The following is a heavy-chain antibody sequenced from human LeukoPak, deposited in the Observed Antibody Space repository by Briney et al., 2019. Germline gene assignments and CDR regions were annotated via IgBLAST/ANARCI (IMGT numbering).Heavy chain of an antibody. CDR3: ARGLSSSWYMYFQH. D-gene: IGHD6-13*01. CDR2: IYYSGST. CDR1: GGSISSYY. J-gene: IGHJ1*01. Sequence: PSETLSLTCTVSGGSISSYYWSWIRQPPGKGLEWIGYIYYSGSTNYNPSLKSRVTISVDTSKNQFSLKLSSVTAADTAAYYCARGLSSSWYMYFQHWGQGTLVTVSS. V-gene: IGHV4-59*01.